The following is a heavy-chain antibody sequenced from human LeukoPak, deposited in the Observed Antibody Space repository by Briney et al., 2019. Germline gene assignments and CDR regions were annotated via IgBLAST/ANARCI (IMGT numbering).Heavy chain of an antibody. J-gene: IGHJ4*02. CDR1: GFTFSSNY. CDR3: TREIRRYSSGWYYFDY. CDR2: IYSGGST. D-gene: IGHD6-19*01. Sequence: GGSLRLSCAASGFTFSSNYMSWVRQAPGKGLEWVSVIYSGGSTYYADSVKGRFTISRDNSKNTLYLQMNSLRAEDTAVYYCTREIRRYSSGWYYFDYWGQGTLVTVSS. V-gene: IGHV3-53*01.